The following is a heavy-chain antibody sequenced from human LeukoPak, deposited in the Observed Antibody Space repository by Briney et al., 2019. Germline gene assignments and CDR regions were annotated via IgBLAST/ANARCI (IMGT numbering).Heavy chain of an antibody. CDR3: ARDRDSSWMYWFDS. V-gene: IGHV4-59*11. CDR2: VYYTGST. Sequence: SETLSLTCTVSGGSISTHYCSWIRQPPGKGLEWLGYVYYTGSTNYNPSLKSRVTISVDMSKNQFSLKLSSVTAADTAVYCCARDRDSSWMYWFDSWGQGILVTVSS. J-gene: IGHJ5*01. D-gene: IGHD6-13*01. CDR1: GGSISTHY.